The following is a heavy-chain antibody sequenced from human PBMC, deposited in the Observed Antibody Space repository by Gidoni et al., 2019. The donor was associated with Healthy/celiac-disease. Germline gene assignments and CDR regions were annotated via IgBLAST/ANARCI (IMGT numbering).Heavy chain of an antibody. CDR3: AKDRKTLRGATGYCSGGSCYSDVYYYGMDV. Sequence: STYYADSVKGRFTISRDNSKNTLYLQMNSLRAEDTAVYYCAKDRKTLRGATGYCSGGSCYSDVYYYGMDVWGQGTTVTVSS. V-gene: IGHV3-23*01. CDR2: ST. J-gene: IGHJ6*02. D-gene: IGHD2-15*01.